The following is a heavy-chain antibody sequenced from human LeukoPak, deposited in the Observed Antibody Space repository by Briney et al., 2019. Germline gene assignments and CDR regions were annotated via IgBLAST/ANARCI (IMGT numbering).Heavy chain of an antibody. V-gene: IGHV3-53*01. D-gene: IGHD3-22*01. CDR3: ASGYYYDSSGYEEDAFDI. CDR1: GFTVSSNY. Sequence: GGSLRLSCAASGFTVSSNYMSWVRQAPGKGLEWVSVIFGGGSTYYADSVKGRFTISRDNSKNTLYLQMNSLRAEDTAVYYCASGYYYDSSGYEEDAFDIWGQGTMVTVSS. J-gene: IGHJ3*02. CDR2: IFGGGST.